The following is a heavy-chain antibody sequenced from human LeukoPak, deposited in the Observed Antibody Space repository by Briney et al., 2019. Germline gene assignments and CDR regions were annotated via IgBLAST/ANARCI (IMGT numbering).Heavy chain of an antibody. Sequence: PSETLSLTCTVSGGSISSSSYSWGWIRQPPGKGLEWIGSIYYSGSTYYNPSLKSRVTISVDTSKNQFSLKLSSVTAADTAVYYCARFAWGFDYWGQGTLVTVSS. D-gene: IGHD3-16*01. CDR2: IYYSGST. CDR1: GGSISSSSYS. CDR3: ARFAWGFDY. J-gene: IGHJ4*02. V-gene: IGHV4-39*01.